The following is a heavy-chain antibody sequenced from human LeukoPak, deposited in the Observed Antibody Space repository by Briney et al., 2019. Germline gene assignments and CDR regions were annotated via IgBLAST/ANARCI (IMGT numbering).Heavy chain of an antibody. CDR3: ARSLLGGLDAFDI. CDR1: GFTFSSYS. V-gene: IGHV3-21*01. Sequence: PGGSLRLSCAASGFTFSSYSMNWVRQAPGKGLEWVSSISSSSSYIYYADSVKGRFTISRDNAKNSLYLQMNSLRAEDTAVYYCARSLLGGLDAFDIWGQGTMVTVSS. J-gene: IGHJ3*02. CDR2: ISSSSSYI. D-gene: IGHD2-15*01.